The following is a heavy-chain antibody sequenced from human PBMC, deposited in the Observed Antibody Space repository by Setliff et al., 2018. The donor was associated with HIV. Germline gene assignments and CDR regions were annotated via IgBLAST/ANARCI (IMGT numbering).Heavy chain of an antibody. V-gene: IGHV3-23*03. Sequence: GGSLRLSCAASGFTLNNFVMSWVRQAPGKGLEWVSVIYSRGTGTYYADSVKGRFTISRDNSKNTLYLQMNSLRAEDTAVYYCAKDPGRRGGYDGYFDFWGRGTLVTVSS. CDR2: IYSRGTGT. J-gene: IGHJ4*02. D-gene: IGHD3-10*01. CDR3: AKDPGRRGGYDGYFDF. CDR1: GFTLNNFV.